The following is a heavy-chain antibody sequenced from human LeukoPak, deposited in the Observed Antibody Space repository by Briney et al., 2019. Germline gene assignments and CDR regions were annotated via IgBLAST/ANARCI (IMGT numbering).Heavy chain of an antibody. J-gene: IGHJ4*02. Sequence: GGSLRLSCAASGFTVSSNHMSWVRQAPGKGLEWVSIIYSAGSTYYADSVKGRFTISRDNSKNTLYLQMNSLRAEDTAVYYCATSSGGYGDYGFDYWGQGTLVAVSS. CDR3: ATSSGGYGDYGFDY. V-gene: IGHV3-53*01. CDR2: IYSAGST. CDR1: GFTVSSNH. D-gene: IGHD4-17*01.